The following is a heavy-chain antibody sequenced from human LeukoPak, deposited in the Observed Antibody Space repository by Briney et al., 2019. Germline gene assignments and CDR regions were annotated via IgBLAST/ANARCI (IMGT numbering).Heavy chain of an antibody. J-gene: IGHJ4*02. CDR3: ARALWPEDY. CDR2: IKEDGSEK. V-gene: IGHV3-7*01. D-gene: IGHD3-10*01. CDR1: GFTFSSYW. Sequence: GSLRLSCAASGFTFSSYWMSWVRQAPGKGLEWVANIKEDGSEKYYVDSVKGRFTISRDDAKKSLYLQMNSLRAEDTAVYYCARALWPEDYWGQGTLVTVSS.